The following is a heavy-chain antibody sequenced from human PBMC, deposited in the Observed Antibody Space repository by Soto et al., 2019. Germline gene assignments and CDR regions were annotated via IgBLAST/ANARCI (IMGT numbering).Heavy chain of an antibody. CDR1: GFPVSSNY. CDR2: IYSGGST. V-gene: IGHV3-66*01. D-gene: IGHD3-3*01. Sequence: GGSLRLSCAASGFPVSSNYMSWVRQAPGKGLEWVSVIYSGGSTYYADSVKGRFTISRDNSKNTLYLQMNSLRAEDTAVYYCARGFGLRFLEWLSANGYRGAFDIWGQGTMVTVSS. J-gene: IGHJ3*02. CDR3: ARGFGLRFLEWLSANGYRGAFDI.